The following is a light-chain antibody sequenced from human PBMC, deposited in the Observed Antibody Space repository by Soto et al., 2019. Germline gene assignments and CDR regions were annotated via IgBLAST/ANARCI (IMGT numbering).Light chain of an antibody. Sequence: EIVLTQSPGTLSVSPGERVTLSCRASQNINSNYFAWYQQKPGQAPRLLIHGALNRAAGIPDRFSGSGSGTDFTLTISRLEPEDFAVYYCQQYDRSPMYTFGQGTKLEIK. V-gene: IGKV3-20*01. CDR3: QQYDRSPMYT. CDR2: GAL. CDR1: QNINSNY. J-gene: IGKJ2*01.